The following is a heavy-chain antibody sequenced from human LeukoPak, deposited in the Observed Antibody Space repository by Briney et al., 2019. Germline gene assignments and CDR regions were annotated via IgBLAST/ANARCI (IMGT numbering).Heavy chain of an antibody. J-gene: IGHJ4*02. D-gene: IGHD6-19*01. V-gene: IGHV3-48*01. Sequence: GGSLPLAYAASGFCFSSYSMVWVRHAPGKGLKWVSYISSSSSTIYYADSVKGRFTISRENSKSMLYLQMNSLRADDTAVYYCAKHSGTRGWYNDYWGQGTLVTVSS. CDR3: AKHSGTRGWYNDY. CDR2: ISSSSSTI. CDR1: GFCFSSYS.